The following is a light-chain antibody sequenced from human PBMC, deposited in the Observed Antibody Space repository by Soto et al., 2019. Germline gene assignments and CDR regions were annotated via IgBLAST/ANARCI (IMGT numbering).Light chain of an antibody. CDR3: QQYNDWPRT. CDR1: QSVRGN. V-gene: IGKV3D-15*01. J-gene: IGKJ4*01. CDR2: GAS. Sequence: ETVMAQSPATLSVSPGEGATLSCRASQSVRGNLAWYQQKPGQAPRLLIYGASTRASGIPTRFSGAGSGAEFTLTISSLQSEDSAVYLCQQYNDWPRTFGGGTRVEIK.